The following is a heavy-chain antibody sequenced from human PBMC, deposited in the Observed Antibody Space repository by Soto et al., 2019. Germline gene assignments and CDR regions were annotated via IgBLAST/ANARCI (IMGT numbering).Heavy chain of an antibody. J-gene: IGHJ4*02. CDR3: AKDRGVTILGVLDC. D-gene: IGHD3-3*01. V-gene: IGHV3-23*01. Sequence: EVQLLESGGGLVQPGGSLRLYCVASGFTFSSYALSWVRQAPGKGLEWVSDISGGGETTYSADSVKGRFTISRDNSKSTLYLRMDSLRVEDTAVYYCAKDRGVTILGVLDCWGQGTLVTVSS. CDR2: ISGGGETT. CDR1: GFTFSSYA.